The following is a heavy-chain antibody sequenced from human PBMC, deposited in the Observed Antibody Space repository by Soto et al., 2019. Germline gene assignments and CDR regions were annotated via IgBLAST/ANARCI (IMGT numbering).Heavy chain of an antibody. D-gene: IGHD4-17*01. V-gene: IGHV3-23*01. CDR3: AKDPNYGDYGEEFDP. CDR1: GFTFSSYA. J-gene: IGHJ5*02. Sequence: EVQLLESGGGLVQPGGSLRLSCAASGFTFSSYAMSWVRQAPGKGLEWVSAISGSGGSTYYADSVKGRLTISRDNSKNTLYLQMNSLRAEDTAVYYCAKDPNYGDYGEEFDPWGQGTLVTVSS. CDR2: ISGSGGST.